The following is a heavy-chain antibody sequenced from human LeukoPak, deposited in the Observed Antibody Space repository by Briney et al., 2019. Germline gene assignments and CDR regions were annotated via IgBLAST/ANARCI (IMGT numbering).Heavy chain of an antibody. CDR2: IYHRGSA. CDR1: GYSISSGYQ. J-gene: IGHJ5*02. D-gene: IGHD2-2*01. CDR3: ARDPRWRTPDCTSTSCYENYFDP. V-gene: IGHV4-38-2*02. Sequence: PSETLSPTCGVSGYSISSGYQRAWIRQSPGKGVERVCSIYHRGSAHYTPSFMIRVTISVETSKNQFSLNMYSVTAADTAVYYCARDPRWRTPDCTSTSCYENYFDPWGQGTLVTVSS.